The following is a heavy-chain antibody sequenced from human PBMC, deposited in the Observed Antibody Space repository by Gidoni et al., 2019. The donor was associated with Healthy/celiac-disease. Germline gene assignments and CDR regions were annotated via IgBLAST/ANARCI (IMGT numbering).Heavy chain of an antibody. V-gene: IGHV3-23*01. CDR2: ISGSGGST. D-gene: IGHD3-22*01. J-gene: IGHJ3*02. CDR1: GFTFSSYA. CDR3: AKDWYYYDSSGYYVADAFDI. Sequence: EVQLLESGGGLVQPGGSLRRSCAASGFTFSSYAMSWVRQAPGKGLEWVSAISGSGGSTYYTDSVKGRFTISRDNSKNTLYLQMNSLRAEDTAVYYCAKDWYYYDSSGYYVADAFDIWGQGTMVTVSS.